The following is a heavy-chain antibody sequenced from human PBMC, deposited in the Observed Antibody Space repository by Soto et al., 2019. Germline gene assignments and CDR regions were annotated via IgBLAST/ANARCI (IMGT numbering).Heavy chain of an antibody. J-gene: IGHJ4*02. CDR2: ICGSGGST. Sequence: EWVSAICGSGGSTYYADSVKGRFTISRGNSKNTLYLQMNSLRADDTAVYYGANEHKLIAPPPHDYWVKGT. CDR3: ANEHKLIAPPPHDY. V-gene: IGHV3-23*01. D-gene: IGHD2-21*01.